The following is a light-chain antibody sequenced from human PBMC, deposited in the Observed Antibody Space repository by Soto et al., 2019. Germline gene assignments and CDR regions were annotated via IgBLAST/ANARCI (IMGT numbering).Light chain of an antibody. V-gene: IGKV3-20*01. CDR1: QTVSNSY. CDR3: QQYASSPWT. CDR2: SAS. Sequence: EIVLTQSPGTLSLSPGVRATLSCRASQTVSNSYLAWYQQTPGQAPRLLIYSASKRATGIPDRFSGIESGTDFTLTISRLEPEDFAVYYCQQYASSPWTFGQGTKVDIK. J-gene: IGKJ1*01.